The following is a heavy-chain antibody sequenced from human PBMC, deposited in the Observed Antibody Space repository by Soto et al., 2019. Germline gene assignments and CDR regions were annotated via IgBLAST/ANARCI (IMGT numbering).Heavy chain of an antibody. V-gene: IGHV1-46*01. J-gene: IGHJ4*02. Sequence: ASVKVSCKASGYRFTTYQMHWVRQAPGQGLEWMGTINPSGGSTSYAQRFQGRVTMTRDTSTSTVYMQLSSLRSEDTALYYCARGDSNGWYFDYWGQGTLVTVSS. D-gene: IGHD6-19*01. CDR2: INPSGGST. CDR3: ARGDSNGWYFDY. CDR1: GYRFTTYQ.